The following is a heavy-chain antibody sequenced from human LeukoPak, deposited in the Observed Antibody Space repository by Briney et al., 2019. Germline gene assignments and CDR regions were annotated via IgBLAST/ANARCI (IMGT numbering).Heavy chain of an antibody. D-gene: IGHD3-22*01. CDR3: ARVRNYYDSSGYYNAFDV. CDR2: INPNSGGT. CDR1: GYTFTRYG. Sequence: ASVKVSCKASGYTFTRYGISWARQAPGQGLEWMGWINPNSGGTNYAQKFQGRVTMTRDTSISTAYMELSRLRSDDTAVYYCARVRNYYDSSGYYNAFDVWGQGTMVTVSS. J-gene: IGHJ3*01. V-gene: IGHV1-2*02.